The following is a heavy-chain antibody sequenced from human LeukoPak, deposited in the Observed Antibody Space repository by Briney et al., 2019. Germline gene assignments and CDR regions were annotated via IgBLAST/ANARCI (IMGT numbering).Heavy chain of an antibody. Sequence: ASVRVSCKASVGTFSSYAISWVRQAPGQGLEWMGGIIPIFGTANYAQKFQGRVTITADESTSTAYMELSSLRSEDTAVYYCAGGAAAGWFDPWGQGTLVTVSS. CDR3: AGGAAAGWFDP. CDR1: VGTFSSYA. V-gene: IGHV1-69*13. J-gene: IGHJ5*02. CDR2: IIPIFGTA. D-gene: IGHD6-13*01.